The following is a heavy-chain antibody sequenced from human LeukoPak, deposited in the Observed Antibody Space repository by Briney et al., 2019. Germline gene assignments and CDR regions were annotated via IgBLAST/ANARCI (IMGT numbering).Heavy chain of an antibody. D-gene: IGHD1-26*01. CDR2: ISSSSSYI. Sequence: GGSLRLSCAASGFTFSSYSMNWVRQAPGKGLEWVSSISSSSSYIYYADSVKGRFTISRDNAKNSLYLQMNSLRAEDTAVYYCARDEGSYGAGAFDIWGQGTMVTVSS. V-gene: IGHV3-21*01. CDR3: ARDEGSYGAGAFDI. CDR1: GFTFSSYS. J-gene: IGHJ3*02.